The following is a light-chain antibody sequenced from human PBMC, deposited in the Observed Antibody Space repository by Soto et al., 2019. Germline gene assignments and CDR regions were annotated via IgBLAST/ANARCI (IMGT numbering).Light chain of an antibody. CDR2: RAS. CDR1: QSVSSN. J-gene: IGKJ1*01. Sequence: EIVMTQSPATLSVSPGERATLSCRASQSVSSNLAWYQQKPGQAPRLLIYRASTRATGIPARFSGSGSGTEFTPTISRLQSEYAAVYYCQQNNNRPRTFGQGTKVEIK. V-gene: IGKV3-15*01. CDR3: QQNNNRPRT.